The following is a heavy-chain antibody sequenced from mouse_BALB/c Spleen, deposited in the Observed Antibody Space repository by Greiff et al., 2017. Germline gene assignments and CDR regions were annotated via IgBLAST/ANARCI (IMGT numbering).Heavy chain of an antibody. Sequence: QVQLQQSGPQLVRPGASVKISCKASGYSFTSYWMHWVKQRPGQGLEWIGMIDPSDSETRLNQKFKDKATLTVDKSSSTAYMQLSSPTSEDSAVYYCARKGWYGNFDYWGQGTTLTVSS. CDR2: IDPSDSET. J-gene: IGHJ2*01. D-gene: IGHD2-10*02. V-gene: IGHV1S127*01. CDR3: ARKGWYGNFDY. CDR1: GYSFTSYW.